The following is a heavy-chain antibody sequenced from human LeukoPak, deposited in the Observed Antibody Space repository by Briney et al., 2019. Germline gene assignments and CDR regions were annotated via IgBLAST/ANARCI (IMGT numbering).Heavy chain of an antibody. CDR3: ARGVKYQLLLNWFDP. V-gene: IGHV4-34*01. CDR2: INHSGGT. CDR1: GGSFSGYY. J-gene: IGHJ5*02. D-gene: IGHD2-2*01. Sequence: SETLSLTCAVYGGSFSGYYWSWIRQPPGKGLEWIGEINHSGGTNYNPSLKSRVTISVDTSKNQFSLKLSSVTAADTAVYYCARGVKYQLLLNWFDPWGQGTLVTVSS.